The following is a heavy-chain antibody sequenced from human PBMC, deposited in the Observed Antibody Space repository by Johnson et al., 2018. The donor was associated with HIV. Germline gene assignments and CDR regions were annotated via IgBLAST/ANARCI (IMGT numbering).Heavy chain of an antibody. J-gene: IGHJ3*02. D-gene: IGHD2-15*01. CDR2: ISINGDTT. V-gene: IGHV3-64*01. CDR1: GFIFSTAA. Sequence: VQLVESGGGLVQPGGSLRLSCAASGFIFSTAAMHWVSQAPGKGLEYVASISINGDTTYYARSVQDRFTISRDNSKNTLYLQMDSLRAEDMAIYYCARGYCSGGICYPNDAFDIWGQGTMVTVSS. CDR3: ARGYCSGGICYPNDAFDI.